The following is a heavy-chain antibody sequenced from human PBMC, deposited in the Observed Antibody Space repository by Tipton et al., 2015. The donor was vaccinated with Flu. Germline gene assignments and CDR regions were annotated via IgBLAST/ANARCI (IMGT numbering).Heavy chain of an antibody. J-gene: IGHJ5*02. CDR2: IYHSGST. CDR3: ASALDYGSGSTRFDP. V-gene: IGHV4-30-2*01. Sequence: LGLSCAVSGGSISNGGYSWSWIRQPPGKGLEWIGYIYHSGSTYYNPSLKSRVTISVDRSKNQFSLKLSSVTAADTAVYYCASALDYGSGSTRFDPWGQGTLVTVSS. D-gene: IGHD3-10*01. CDR1: GGSISNGGYS.